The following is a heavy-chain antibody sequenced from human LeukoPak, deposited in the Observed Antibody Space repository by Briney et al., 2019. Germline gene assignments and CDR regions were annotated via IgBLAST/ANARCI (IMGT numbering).Heavy chain of an antibody. D-gene: IGHD2/OR15-2a*01. V-gene: IGHV1-2*02. CDR3: ARDCKAAPGDAFDI. J-gene: IGHJ3*02. CDR2: ISSNSGGT. CDR1: GYTFIDSY. Sequence: ASVKVSCKASGYTFIDSYMHWVRQAPGQGLEWMGWISSNSGGTNYAQKFQGRVTMTRDTSISTAYMELSRLRSDDTAVYYCARDCKAAPGDAFDIWGQGTMVTVSS.